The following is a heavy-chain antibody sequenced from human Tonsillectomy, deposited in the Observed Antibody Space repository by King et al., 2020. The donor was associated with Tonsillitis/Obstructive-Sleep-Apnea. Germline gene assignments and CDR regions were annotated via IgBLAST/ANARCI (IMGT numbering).Heavy chain of an antibody. CDR2: IIPIFGTT. D-gene: IGHD2/OR15-2a*01. J-gene: IGHJ6*03. V-gene: IGHV1-69*12. CDR1: GGTFSSYT. CDR3: VRGKAERYFYFYYMDV. Sequence: QLVQYGAEVTKPGSSVKVSCKLSGGTFSSYTISWVRQAPGQGLEWMGGIIPIFGTTNYAQMFQGRVTITADESTSTAYMELSGLRSEDTAVYYCVRGKAERYFYFYYMDVWGKETTVTVSS.